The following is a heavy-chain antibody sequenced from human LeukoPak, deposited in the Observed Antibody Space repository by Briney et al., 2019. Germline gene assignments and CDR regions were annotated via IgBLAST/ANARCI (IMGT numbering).Heavy chain of an antibody. CDR1: GFTFSNYD. D-gene: IGHD3-16*01. Sequence: GGSLRLSCAASGFTFSNYDMTWIRQAPGKGLEWVSGINWNGGSTGYADSVKGRFTISRDNAKNSLYLQMNSLRAEDTALYYCARVVQGDLWVFDYWGHGTLVTVSS. V-gene: IGHV3-20*04. J-gene: IGHJ4*01. CDR2: INWNGGST. CDR3: ARVVQGDLWVFDY.